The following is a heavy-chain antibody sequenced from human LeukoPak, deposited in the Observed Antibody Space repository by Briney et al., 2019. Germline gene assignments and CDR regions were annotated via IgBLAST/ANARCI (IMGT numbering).Heavy chain of an antibody. Sequence: GGSLRLSCAASGFTFSSYAINWVRQAPGKGLEWVSAISGSGGSTYYADSVKGRFTISRDNSKNTLYLQMNSLRAEDTAVYYCAKFLAYCGGDCSQGWFDPWGQGTLVTVSS. CDR1: GFTFSSYA. CDR3: AKFLAYCGGDCSQGWFDP. D-gene: IGHD2-21*02. V-gene: IGHV3-23*01. J-gene: IGHJ5*02. CDR2: ISGSGGST.